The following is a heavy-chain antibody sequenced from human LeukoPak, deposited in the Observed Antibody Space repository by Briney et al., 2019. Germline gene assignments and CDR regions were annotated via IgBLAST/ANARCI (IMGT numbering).Heavy chain of an antibody. CDR2: IYYSGST. CDR1: GGSISSYY. J-gene: IGHJ4*02. D-gene: IGHD3-10*01. CDR3: ARESFGECLDY. V-gene: IGHV4-59*01. Sequence: SETLSLTCTVSGGSISSYYWSWIRQPPGKGLEWIGFIYYSGSTNYNPSLKSRVTISVDTSKNQFFLNLRSVTAADTAVYYCARESFGECLDYWGQGTLVTVSS.